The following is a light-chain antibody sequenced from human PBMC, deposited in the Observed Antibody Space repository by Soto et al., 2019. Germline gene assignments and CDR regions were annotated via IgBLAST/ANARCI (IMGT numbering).Light chain of an antibody. V-gene: IGLV2-14*01. Sequence: QSVLTQPASVSGSPGQSITISCTGTSSDVGGYNYVSWYQQQSGKAPKLMIHEVSNRPSGVSSRFSGSKSGNTASLTISGLQAEDEADYYCSSYKSSRAYVFGIGTKVTV. CDR2: EVS. CDR3: SSYKSSRAYV. CDR1: SSDVGGYNY. J-gene: IGLJ1*01.